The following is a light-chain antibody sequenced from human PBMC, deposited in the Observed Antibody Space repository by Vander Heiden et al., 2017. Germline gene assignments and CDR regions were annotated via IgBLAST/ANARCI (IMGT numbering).Light chain of an antibody. CDR2: GDS. CDR3: QSYDNSLSGSI. Sequence: SVLTQPTPVSGAPSPRVTISSSCRSSNIGTGSTVHRYQHLTGTAPKLLIYGDSKRPSGVPDRFSGSKSGTAASLAITGLQAEEEADYYCQSYDNSLSGSIFGGGTKLTVL. J-gene: IGLJ2*01. V-gene: IGLV1-40*01. CDR1: SSNIGTGST.